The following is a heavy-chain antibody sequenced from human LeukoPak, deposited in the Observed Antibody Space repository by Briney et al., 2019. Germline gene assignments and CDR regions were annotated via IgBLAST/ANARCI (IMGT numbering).Heavy chain of an antibody. J-gene: IGHJ5*02. V-gene: IGHV4-59*01. Sequence: SETLSLTCTVSGGSISSYYWSWIRQPPGKGLEWIGYIYYSGSTNYNPSLKSRVTISVDTSKNQFSLKLSSVTAADTAVYYCARCCGGSQYNWFDPWGQGTLVTVSS. CDR1: GGSISSYY. D-gene: IGHD2-15*01. CDR3: ARCCGGSQYNWFDP. CDR2: IYYSGST.